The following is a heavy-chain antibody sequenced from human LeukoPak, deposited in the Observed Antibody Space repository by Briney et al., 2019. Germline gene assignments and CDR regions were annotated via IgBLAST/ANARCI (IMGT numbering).Heavy chain of an antibody. Sequence: GGSLRLSCAASGFTFSSYGMHWVRQAPGKGLEWVAVIWYDGSNKYYADSVKGRFTISRDNSKNTLYLQMNSLRAEDTSVYYCARDYDSSGFSPSYWGQGTLVTVSS. CDR2: IWYDGSNK. J-gene: IGHJ4*02. CDR3: ARDYDSSGFSPSY. V-gene: IGHV3-33*01. D-gene: IGHD3-22*01. CDR1: GFTFSSYG.